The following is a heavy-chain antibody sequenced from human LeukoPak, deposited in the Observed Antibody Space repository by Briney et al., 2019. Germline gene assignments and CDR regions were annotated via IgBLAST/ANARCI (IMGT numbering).Heavy chain of an antibody. J-gene: IGHJ4*02. CDR1: GFTFSSYA. D-gene: IGHD3-22*01. CDR3: AKTGSIASDSSGYSRTGGY. CDR2: ISGSGGST. V-gene: IGHV3-23*01. Sequence: GGSLRLSCAASGFTFSSYAMSWVRQAPGKGLEWVSAISGSGGSTYYADSVKGRFTISRDNSKNTLYLQMNSLGAEDTAVYYCAKTGSIASDSSGYSRTGGYWGQGTLVTVSS.